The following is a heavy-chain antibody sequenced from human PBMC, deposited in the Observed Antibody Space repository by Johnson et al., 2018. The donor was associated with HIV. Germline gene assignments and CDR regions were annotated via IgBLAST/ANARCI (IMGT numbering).Heavy chain of an antibody. V-gene: IGHV3-9*01. Sequence: VQLVESGGGLVQPGRSLRLSCAASGFTFDDYAVHWVRQAPGKGLEWVSGISWNSGSIAYADSVKGRFTISRDNAKNSLYVQMNSLRAEDTAVYYCAKDTYSHRLTVTESGFDIWGQGTMVTVSS. J-gene: IGHJ3*02. CDR3: AKDTYSHRLTVTESGFDI. CDR1: GFTFDDYA. D-gene: IGHD4-11*01. CDR2: ISWNSGSI.